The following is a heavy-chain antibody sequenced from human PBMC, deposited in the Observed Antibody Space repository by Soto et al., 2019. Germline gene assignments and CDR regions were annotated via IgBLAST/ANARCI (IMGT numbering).Heavy chain of an antibody. D-gene: IGHD3-22*01. CDR1: GFTFSGYA. CDR3: AKSYYDSSGDAFDI. CDR2: ISCNSGSI. V-gene: IGHV3-9*01. J-gene: IGHJ3*02. Sequence: PGGSLRLSCAASGFTFSGYAMSWVRQAPGKGLEWVSGISCNSGSIDYVNSVKGRFTISRDNAKNSLYLQMNSLRAEDTALYYCAKSYYDSSGDAFDIWGQGTMVTVSS.